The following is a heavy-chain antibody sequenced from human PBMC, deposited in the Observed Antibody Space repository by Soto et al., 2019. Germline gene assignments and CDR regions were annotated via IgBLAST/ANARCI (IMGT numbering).Heavy chain of an antibody. J-gene: IGHJ6*03. CDR2: IFHGGST. CDR3: ARTGTYYDFWRGHPDTTSYYYYYRDV. D-gene: IGHD3-3*01. V-gene: IGHV4-39*01. Sequence: QLQLQESGPGLVKPSETLSLTCTVSGGSISSDNYYWGWIRQPPGQGLEWIGNIFHGGSTFSNPSLKSRVTISVDTSKNQFALKLSSVSAADTAVYYCARTGTYYDFWRGHPDTTSYYYYYRDVWGKGISVTGSS. CDR1: GGSISSDNYY.